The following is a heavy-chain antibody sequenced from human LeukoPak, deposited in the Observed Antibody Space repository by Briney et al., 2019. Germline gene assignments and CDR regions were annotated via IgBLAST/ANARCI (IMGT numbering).Heavy chain of an antibody. Sequence: SETLSLTCTVSGGSISSGDYYWSWIRQPPGKGLEWIGYIYYSGSTNYNPSLKSRVTISVDTSKNQFSLKLSSVTAADTAVYYCASGLSGYYPFDYWGQGTLVTASS. V-gene: IGHV4-61*08. CDR2: IYYSGST. D-gene: IGHD3-3*01. J-gene: IGHJ4*02. CDR3: ASGLSGYYPFDY. CDR1: GGSISSGDYY.